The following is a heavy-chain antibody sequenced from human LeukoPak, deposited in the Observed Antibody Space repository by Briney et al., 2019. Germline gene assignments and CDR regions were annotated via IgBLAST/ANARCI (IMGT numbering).Heavy chain of an antibody. CDR3: ARYGNIVVAPAAIGRDAFDI. V-gene: IGHV4-59*08. CDR2: IYYSGST. J-gene: IGHJ3*02. CDR1: GGSISSYY. Sequence: SETLSLTCTVSGGSISSYYWSWIRQPPGKGLEWIGYIYYSGSTNYNPSLKSRVTISVDTSKNQFSLKLSSVTAADTAVYYCARYGNIVVAPAAIGRDAFDIWGQGTMVTVSS. D-gene: IGHD2-2*01.